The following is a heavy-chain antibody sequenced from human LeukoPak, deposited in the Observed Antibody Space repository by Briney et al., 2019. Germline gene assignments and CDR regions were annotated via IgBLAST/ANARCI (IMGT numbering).Heavy chain of an antibody. D-gene: IGHD1-7*01. Sequence: GASVKVSCKASGYTFTGYYMHWVRQAPGQGLEWMGWINPNSGGTNYAQKFQGRVTMTRDTSISTAYMELSRLRSDDTAVYYCARDSNWNYDWGGLYYYYYMDVWGKGTTVTVSS. CDR2: INPNSGGT. CDR1: GYTFTGYY. CDR3: ARDSNWNYDWGGLYYYYYMDV. J-gene: IGHJ6*03. V-gene: IGHV1-2*02.